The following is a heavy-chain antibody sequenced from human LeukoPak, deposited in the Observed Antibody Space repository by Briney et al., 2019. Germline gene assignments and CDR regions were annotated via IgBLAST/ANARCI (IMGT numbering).Heavy chain of an antibody. D-gene: IGHD2-8*01. J-gene: IGHJ4*02. V-gene: IGHV3-23*01. CDR1: GFTFSSYA. Sequence: GGSLRLSCVASGFTFSSYAMSWVRQAPGKGLEWVSGISGSGGSTYYADSVKGRFTISRDSSKNTLYLQMNSLRAADTAVYYCAKGSYCVNGVCYMFDYWGQGTLVTVSS. CDR2: ISGSGGST. CDR3: AKGSYCVNGVCYMFDY.